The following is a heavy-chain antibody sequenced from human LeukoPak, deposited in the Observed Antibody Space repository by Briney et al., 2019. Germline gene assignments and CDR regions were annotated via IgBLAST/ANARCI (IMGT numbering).Heavy chain of an antibody. CDR3: ARVLFNSGYDY. D-gene: IGHD3-9*01. V-gene: IGHV1-2*02. CDR1: GYTFTGAY. CDR2: INPNSGET. J-gene: IGHJ4*02. Sequence: ASVKVSCKPSGYTFTGAYMHWVRQAPGQGLEWMGWINPNSGETKFAQKFQGRVNMTRDTSISTVYMGLGGLRSDDTAVYYCARVLFNSGYDYWGQGSLVTVSP.